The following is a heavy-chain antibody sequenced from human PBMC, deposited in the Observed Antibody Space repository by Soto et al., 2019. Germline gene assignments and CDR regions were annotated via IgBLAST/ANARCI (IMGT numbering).Heavy chain of an antibody. CDR3: AKWHTYNYDSLAFSGFDC. CDR1: GFTFSSSA. J-gene: IGHJ4*02. Sequence: EVQVSESGGGLVQPGGSLRLSCTASGFTFSSSAMTWVRQAPGKGLEWVSAISGGDGSPSYADSVKGRFTISRDNSKNTLCLHMNSLRADDTAAYYCAKWHTYNYDSLAFSGFDCWGQGTQVTVSS. D-gene: IGHD3-16*01. CDR2: ISGGDGSP. V-gene: IGHV3-23*01.